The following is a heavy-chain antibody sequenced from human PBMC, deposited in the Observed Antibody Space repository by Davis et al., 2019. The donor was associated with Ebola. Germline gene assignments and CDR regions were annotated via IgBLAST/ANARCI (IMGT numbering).Heavy chain of an antibody. D-gene: IGHD6-13*01. CDR2: IYYSGST. J-gene: IGHJ5*01. V-gene: IGHV4-34*01. Sequence: SETLSLTCAVYGGSFSGYSWSWIRQHPGKGLEWIGYIYYSGSTNYNPSLKSRVTISVDTSKNQFSLKVTSVTAADTAVYYCVRGLGMGWFDPWGQGTLVTVSS. CDR1: GGSFSGYS. CDR3: VRGLGMGWFDP.